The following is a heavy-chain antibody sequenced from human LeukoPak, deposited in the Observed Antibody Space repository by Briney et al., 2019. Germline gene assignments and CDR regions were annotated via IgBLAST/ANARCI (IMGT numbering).Heavy chain of an antibody. J-gene: IGHJ4*02. CDR3: ARDLGGDCFDY. CDR1: GYTFTSYG. Sequence: ASVKVSFKASGYTFTSYGISWVRQAPGQGGEWMGWISVYNGNTNYVQKLQGRVTITTDTSTSTAYMELRSLRSDDTAVYYCARDLGGDCFDYWGQGTLVTVSS. CDR2: ISVYNGNT. D-gene: IGHD2-21*01. V-gene: IGHV1-18*01.